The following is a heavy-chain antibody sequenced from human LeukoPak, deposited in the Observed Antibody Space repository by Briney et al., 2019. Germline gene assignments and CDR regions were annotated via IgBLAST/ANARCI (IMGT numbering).Heavy chain of an antibody. V-gene: IGHV4-4*09. CDR3: ARGGNYGAYSLDV. Sequence: SETLSLTCNVSGVSISSYYWSWIRQPPGKGLEWIGYTYTSETTNYNPSLKSRVTVSVDTSMNQLSLKLSSVTAADTAVYYCARGGNYGAYSLDVWGKGTTVTVSS. CDR1: GVSISSYY. J-gene: IGHJ6*04. CDR2: TYTSETT. D-gene: IGHD3-16*01.